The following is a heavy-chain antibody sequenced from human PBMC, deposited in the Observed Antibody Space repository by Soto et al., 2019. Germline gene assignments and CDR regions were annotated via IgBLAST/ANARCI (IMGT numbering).Heavy chain of an antibody. D-gene: IGHD3-3*01. CDR3: ARGLGTYYDFWSGYLDI. J-gene: IGHJ3*02. CDR2: INPSGGST. Sequence: ASVKVSCKASGDTFTSYYMHWVRQAPGQGLEWMGIINPSGGSTSYAQKFQGRVTMTRDTSTSTVYMELSSLRSEDTAVYYCARGLGTYYDFWSGYLDIWGQGTMVTVSS. V-gene: IGHV1-46*03. CDR1: GDTFTSYY.